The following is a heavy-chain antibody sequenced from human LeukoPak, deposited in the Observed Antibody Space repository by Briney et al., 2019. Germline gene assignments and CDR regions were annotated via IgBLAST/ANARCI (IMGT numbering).Heavy chain of an antibody. Sequence: SGGSLRLSCAASGFTFSSSWMTWVRQAPGKGLEWLAKIKQDGSEKYYVDSVKGRFTISRDNAKNSLYLQMNSLRTDDTAVYYCATGDYWGQGTLVTVSS. V-gene: IGHV3-7*01. J-gene: IGHJ4*02. CDR2: IKQDGSEK. CDR3: ATGDY. D-gene: IGHD1-1*01. CDR1: GFTFSSSW.